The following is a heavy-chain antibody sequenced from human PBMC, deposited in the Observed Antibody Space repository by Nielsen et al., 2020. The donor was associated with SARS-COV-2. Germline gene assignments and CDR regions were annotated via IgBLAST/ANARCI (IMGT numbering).Heavy chain of an antibody. J-gene: IGHJ4*02. CDR3: AKTTVLHFDY. Sequence: GESLKISCAASGFTFSSYAMSWVRQAPGKGLEWVSAISGSGGSTYYADSVKGRFTISRDNSKNTLYLQMNSLRAEDTAVYYCAKTTVLHFDYWGQGTLVTVSS. CDR2: ISGSGGST. V-gene: IGHV3-23*01. CDR1: GFTFSSYA. D-gene: IGHD4-11*01.